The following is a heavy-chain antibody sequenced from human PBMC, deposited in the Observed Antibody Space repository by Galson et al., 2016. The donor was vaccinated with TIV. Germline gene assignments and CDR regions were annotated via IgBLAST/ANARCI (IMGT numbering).Heavy chain of an antibody. D-gene: IGHD2-2*01. Sequence: SLRLSCAASGFTFMDYSMDWVRQAPGKGLEWVSSISSTKSYISYAASVTGRFTISRDNAKNSVYLQMDSLSGEDTAMYYCTRKVAQCSASICYTPWFDPWGQGTLVIVSS. CDR3: TRKVAQCSASICYTPWFDP. CDR2: ISSTKSYI. CDR1: GFTFMDYS. J-gene: IGHJ5*02. V-gene: IGHV3-21*06.